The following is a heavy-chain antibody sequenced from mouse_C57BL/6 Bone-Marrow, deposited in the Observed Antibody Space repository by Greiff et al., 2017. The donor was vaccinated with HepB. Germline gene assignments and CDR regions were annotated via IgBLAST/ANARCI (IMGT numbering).Heavy chain of an antibody. Sequence: VKVVDSGPGLVAPSQSLSITCTVSGFSLTSYAISWVRQPPGKGLEWLGVIWTGGGTNYNSALKSRLSISKDNSKSQVFLKMNSLQTDDTARYYCARSPDHYSKGYYAMDYWGQGTSVTVSS. V-gene: IGHV2-9-1*01. J-gene: IGHJ4*01. CDR1: GFSLTSYA. CDR3: ARSPDHYSKGYYAMDY. D-gene: IGHD2-5*01. CDR2: IWTGGGT.